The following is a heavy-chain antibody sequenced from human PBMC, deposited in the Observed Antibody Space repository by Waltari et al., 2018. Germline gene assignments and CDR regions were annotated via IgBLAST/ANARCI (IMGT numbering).Heavy chain of an antibody. CDR1: GGTCGSYA. V-gene: IGHV1-69*06. CDR3: ARYSADPRAGSECMAV. Sequence: QVRLVKPAAAVKKPGSPAKVSCKPSGGTCGSYASSRVGQRPGQGLDWRGRLIPITGTATSARRCQRRATVTADKSTCPASMALCSLRSTATAVYSRARYSADPRAGSECMAVWGRGTSVTVSS. D-gene: IGHD1-20*01. CDR2: LIPITGTA. J-gene: IGHJ6*02.